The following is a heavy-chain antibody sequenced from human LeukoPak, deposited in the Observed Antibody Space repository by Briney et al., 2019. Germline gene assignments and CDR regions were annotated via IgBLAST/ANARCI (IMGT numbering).Heavy chain of an antibody. J-gene: IGHJ1*01. D-gene: IGHD2-15*01. Sequence: PGGSLRLSCAASGFTFDDYTMHWVRHIPGQGLEWVALITWDGSATFYADSVKGRFTISRDNRRKSLYLQMNRLRTTDTALYYCARARGSSYDQSEYFQHWGQGTLVSVSS. V-gene: IGHV3-43*01. CDR1: GFTFDDYT. CDR2: ITWDGSAT. CDR3: ARARGSSYDQSEYFQH.